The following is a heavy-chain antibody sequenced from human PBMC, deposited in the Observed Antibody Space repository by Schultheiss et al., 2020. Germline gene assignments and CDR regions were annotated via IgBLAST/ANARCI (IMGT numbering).Heavy chain of an antibody. CDR3: ARDGWGMDV. CDR2: ISGSGGST. Sequence: GETLKISCAASGFTFSSYAMSWVRQAPGKGLEWVSAISGSGGSTYYADSVKGRFTISRDNAKNSLYLQMNSLRAEDTAVYYCARDGWGMDVWGQGTTVTVSS. V-gene: IGHV3-23*01. CDR1: GFTFSSYA. J-gene: IGHJ6*02. D-gene: IGHD6-19*01.